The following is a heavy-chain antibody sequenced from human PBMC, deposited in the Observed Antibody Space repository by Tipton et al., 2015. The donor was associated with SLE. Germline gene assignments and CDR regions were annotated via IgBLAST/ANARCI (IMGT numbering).Heavy chain of an antibody. CDR3: ASGDYYYYMDV. D-gene: IGHD3-16*01. V-gene: IGHV4-61*01. CDR1: GGSISSSSYY. Sequence: TLSLTCTVSGGSISSSSYYWSWIRQPPGKGLEWIGYIYYSGSTNYNPSLKSRVTISVDTSKNQFSLKLSSVTAADTAVYYCASGDYYYYMDVWGKGTTVTVSS. CDR2: IYYSGST. J-gene: IGHJ6*03.